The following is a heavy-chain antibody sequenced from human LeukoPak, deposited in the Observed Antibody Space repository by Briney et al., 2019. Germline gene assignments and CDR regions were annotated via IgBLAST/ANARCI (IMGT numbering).Heavy chain of an antibody. D-gene: IGHD5-18*01. CDR1: GFTFSSYA. CDR3: AKVIALDTSMGIFDY. V-gene: IGHV3-23*01. CDR2: LTGGGGT. Sequence: GGSLRLSCAASGFTFSSYAMSWVRQAPGKGLEWVSALTGGGGTYYADSVKGRFSISRDNFKNTLYLQMNSLRAEDTGVYYCAKVIALDTSMGIFDYWGQGTLVTVSS. J-gene: IGHJ4*02.